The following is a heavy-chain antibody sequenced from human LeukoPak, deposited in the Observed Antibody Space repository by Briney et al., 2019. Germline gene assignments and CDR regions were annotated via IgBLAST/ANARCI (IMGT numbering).Heavy chain of an antibody. Sequence: QRGGSLRLSCVGSGFTFSSYSMSWVRQAPGTGLEWLSYISSSSGTIYYADSVRGRFTISRDNAKNSLYLQMNSLTDEDTAVYYCARVDYFESWGQGTLVTVSS. V-gene: IGHV3-48*02. CDR1: GFTFSSYS. CDR2: ISSSSGTI. CDR3: ARVDYFES. J-gene: IGHJ4*02.